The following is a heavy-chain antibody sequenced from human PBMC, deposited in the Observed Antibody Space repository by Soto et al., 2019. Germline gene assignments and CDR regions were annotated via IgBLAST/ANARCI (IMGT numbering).Heavy chain of an antibody. Sequence: GGSLRLSCSASGFTFSSYAMHWVRQAPGEGQGLRSGLEWVSSISSSSSYIYYADSVKGRFTISRDNAKNSLYLQMNSLRAEDTAVYYCARDGRLDVWGKGTTVTVSS. J-gene: IGHJ6*04. CDR3: ARDGRLDV. CDR1: GFTFSSYA. V-gene: IGHV3-21*01. CDR2: ISSSSSYI.